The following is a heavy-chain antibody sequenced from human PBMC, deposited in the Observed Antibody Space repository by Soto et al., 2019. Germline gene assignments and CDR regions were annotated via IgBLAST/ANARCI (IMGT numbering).Heavy chain of an antibody. Sequence: PGGSLRLSCAASGFTFNKYGVSWVRQAPGKGLEWIGAITGAGGSTYNADSVKGRFTISRDNSKKTVYLQADSLRVEDTAINYCAKGHSDSFGNYDYFGMDVWGQGTTVTVSS. J-gene: IGHJ6*02. CDR2: ITGAGGST. CDR1: GFTFNKYG. D-gene: IGHD4-4*01. V-gene: IGHV3-23*01. CDR3: AKGHSDSFGNYDYFGMDV.